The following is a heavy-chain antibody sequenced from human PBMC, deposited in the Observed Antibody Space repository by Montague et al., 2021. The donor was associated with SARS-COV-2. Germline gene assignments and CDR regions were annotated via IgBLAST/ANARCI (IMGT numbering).Heavy chain of an antibody. CDR2: ISSSSSYI. CDR3: ARVGYGSGRKLYYFDY. CDR1: GFTFSSYS. J-gene: IGHJ4*02. V-gene: IGHV3-21*01. Sequence: SLRLSCPASGFTFSSYSMNWVRQAPGKGLEWVSSISSSSSYIYYADSVKGRFTISRDNAKNSLYLQMNSLRVEDTAVYYCARVGYGSGRKLYYFDYWGQGTLVTVSS. D-gene: IGHD3-10*01.